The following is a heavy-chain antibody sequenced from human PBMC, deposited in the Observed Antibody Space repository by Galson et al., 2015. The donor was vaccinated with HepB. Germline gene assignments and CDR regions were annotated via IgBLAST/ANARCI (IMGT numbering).Heavy chain of an antibody. D-gene: IGHD5-12*01. CDR3: TGDRKGGYGPFDY. J-gene: IGHJ4*02. V-gene: IGHV3-49*03. CDR2: IRSKAYGGTT. Sequence: SLRLSCAASGFTFGDYTMSWFRQAPGKGLEWVGSIRSKAYGGTTEYAASVKRRFTISRHDSKSIAYLQINSLKTEDTAVYYCTGDRKGGYGPFDYWGQGTLVTVSS. CDR1: GFTFGDYT.